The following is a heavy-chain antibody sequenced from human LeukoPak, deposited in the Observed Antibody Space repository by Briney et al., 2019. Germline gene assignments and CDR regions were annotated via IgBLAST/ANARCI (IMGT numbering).Heavy chain of an antibody. CDR2: ISYDGSNK. V-gene: IGHV3-30-3*01. CDR3: ARSYSSGWYVQSAFDI. D-gene: IGHD6-19*01. Sequence: PGGSLRLSCAASGFTFSSYAMHWVRQAPGKGLEWVAVISYDGSNKYYADSVKGRFTISRDNSKNTLYLQMNSLRAEDTAVYYCARSYSSGWYVQSAFDIWGQGTMVTVS. CDR1: GFTFSSYA. J-gene: IGHJ3*02.